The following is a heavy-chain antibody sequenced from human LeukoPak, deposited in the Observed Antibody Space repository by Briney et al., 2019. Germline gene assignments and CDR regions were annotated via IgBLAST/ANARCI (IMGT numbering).Heavy chain of an antibody. Sequence: SETLSLTCTVSGGSFSGYFWSWIRRPAGKGLEWIGRIYTNGRTNYNSSLKSRVNMSVDMSNNQFSLRLNSVTAADTAMYYCARGLGVTPFDFWGQGILVTVPS. CDR2: IYTNGRT. CDR3: ARGLGVTPFDF. D-gene: IGHD2-21*02. CDR1: GGSFSGYF. J-gene: IGHJ4*02. V-gene: IGHV4-4*07.